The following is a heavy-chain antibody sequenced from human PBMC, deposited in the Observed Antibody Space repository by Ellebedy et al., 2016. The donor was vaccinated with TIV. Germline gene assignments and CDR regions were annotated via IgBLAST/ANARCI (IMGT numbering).Heavy chain of an antibody. J-gene: IGHJ5*02. CDR1: GGSISSSDYY. CDR2: IYYSGSP. D-gene: IGHD2-15*01. CDR3: ARHFAHSRFDP. Sequence: MPSETLSLTCTVAGGSISSSDYYWGWIRQPPGKGLEWIGSIYYSGSPYYSPSLKNRVTISVDTSKNQFSLKLSSVTAADTAVYYCARHFAHSRFDPWGQGTLVTVSS. V-gene: IGHV4-39*01.